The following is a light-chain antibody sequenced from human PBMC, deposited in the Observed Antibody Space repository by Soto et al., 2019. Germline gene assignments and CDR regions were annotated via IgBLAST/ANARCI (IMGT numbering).Light chain of an antibody. CDR2: EVS. V-gene: IGLV2-14*03. CDR1: SSDVGAYDY. J-gene: IGLJ1*01. Sequence: QSALTQPASVSGSPGQSITISCTGTSSDVGAYDYVSWYQQHPDKAPKLMIYEVSYRPSGVSNRFSGSKSVNTATLTISGIQDEDEADYYCSSYTTSSTRVFGTGTKLTVL. CDR3: SSYTTSSTRV.